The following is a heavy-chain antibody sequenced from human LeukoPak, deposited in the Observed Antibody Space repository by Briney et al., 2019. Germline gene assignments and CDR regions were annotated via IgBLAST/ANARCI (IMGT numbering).Heavy chain of an antibody. V-gene: IGHV3-21*01. CDR2: ISSSSSYI. D-gene: IGHD5-24*01. Sequence: GGSLRLSCVASGFTFTIYSMNWVRHALGKGLGWVSSISSSSSYIYYADSVKGRFTISRDNAKNSLYLQMNSLRAEDTAVYYCASGGMATTLDYWGQGTLVTVSS. J-gene: IGHJ4*02. CDR3: ASGGMATTLDY. CDR1: GFTFTIYS.